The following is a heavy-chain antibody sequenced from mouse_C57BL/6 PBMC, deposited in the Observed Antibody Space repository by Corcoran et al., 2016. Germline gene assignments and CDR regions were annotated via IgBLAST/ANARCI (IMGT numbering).Heavy chain of an antibody. CDR3: ARLLTVSFDY. CDR1: GHTFTTYG. V-gene: IGHV9-3*01. J-gene: IGHJ2*01. Sequence: QIQLVQSGPELKKPGETVKISCKASGHTFTTYGMSWVKQAPGKGLKWMGWINTYSGVPTYADDFKGRFAFSLETTASTAYLQINNLKNEDTATYFCARLLTVSFDYWGQGTTLTVSS. CDR2: INTYSGVP. D-gene: IGHD1-1*01.